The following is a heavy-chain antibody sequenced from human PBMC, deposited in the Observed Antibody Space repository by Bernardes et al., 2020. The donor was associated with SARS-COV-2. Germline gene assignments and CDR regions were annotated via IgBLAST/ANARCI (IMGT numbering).Heavy chain of an antibody. Sequence: GGSLRLSCAASGFTFSSHWFNWVRHAPGKGLEWVATIKQGGSALCYGDSVKGRFIISRDNAKDSLYLHMNSLRVEDSAVYYCVRDPAGGAYDIWGQGTMVTVSS. D-gene: IGHD3-16*01. V-gene: IGHV3-7*01. J-gene: IGHJ3*02. CDR1: GFTFSSHW. CDR2: IKQGGSAL. CDR3: VRDPAGGAYDI.